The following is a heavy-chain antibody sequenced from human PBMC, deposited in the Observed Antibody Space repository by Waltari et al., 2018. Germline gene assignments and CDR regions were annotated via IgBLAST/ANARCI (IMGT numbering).Heavy chain of an antibody. V-gene: IGHV5-51*01. CDR3: ARIYRRGAYGHSSGYYYNY. Sequence: EVQLVQSGAEVKKPGESLKISGKGSGYSFTSYWIGWVRQMPGKGLDWMGIIYPGASHTRYSPSFQGQVTISADKAISTAYLQWSSLKASDPAMYYCARIYRRGAYGHSSGYYYNYWGQGTLVTVSS. CDR2: IYPGASHT. J-gene: IGHJ4*02. CDR1: GYSFTSYW. D-gene: IGHD3-22*01.